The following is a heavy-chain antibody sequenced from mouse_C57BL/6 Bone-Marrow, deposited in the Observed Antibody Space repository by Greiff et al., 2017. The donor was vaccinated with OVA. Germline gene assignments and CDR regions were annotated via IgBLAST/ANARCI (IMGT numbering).Heavy chain of an antibody. Sequence: QVQLKESGPGLVQPSQSLSITCTVSGFSLTSYGVHWVRQPPGKGLEWLGVIWSGGSTDYNAAFISRLSISKDNSKSQVFFKMNSLQADDTAIYYWAKNDYRGAWFAYWGQGTLVTVSA. CDR1: GFSLTSYG. CDR2: IWSGGST. J-gene: IGHJ3*01. CDR3: AKNDYRGAWFAY. D-gene: IGHD2-12*01. V-gene: IGHV2-4*01.